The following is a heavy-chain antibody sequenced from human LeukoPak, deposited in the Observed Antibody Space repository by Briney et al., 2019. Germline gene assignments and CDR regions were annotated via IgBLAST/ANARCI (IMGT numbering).Heavy chain of an antibody. CDR3: AKVRTRGYCSGGSCYPEDY. CDR2: VNQDGSGK. V-gene: IGHV3-7*01. Sequence: GGSLRLSCAASGFTFSTYWMSWVRQAPGKGLEWVANVNQDGSGKYYVDSVKGRFTISKDNAKNSLYLQMNSLRAEDTAVYYCAKVRTRGYCSGGSCYPEDYWGQGTLVTVSS. D-gene: IGHD2-15*01. CDR1: GFTFSTYW. J-gene: IGHJ4*02.